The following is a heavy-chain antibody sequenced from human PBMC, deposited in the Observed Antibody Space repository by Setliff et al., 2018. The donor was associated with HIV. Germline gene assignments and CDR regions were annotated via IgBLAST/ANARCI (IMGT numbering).Heavy chain of an antibody. Sequence: AETLSLTCTVSGGSISSHYWGWIRQPPGKGLEWIGYSYKTENANYNPSLRSRVTISVDTSKNQISLKLTSMTAADSAVYHCVRELGRTVDYWGQGALVTVSS. D-gene: IGHD2-21*02. J-gene: IGHJ4*02. V-gene: IGHV4-59*11. CDR3: VRELGRTVDY. CDR2: SYKTENA. CDR1: GGSISSHY.